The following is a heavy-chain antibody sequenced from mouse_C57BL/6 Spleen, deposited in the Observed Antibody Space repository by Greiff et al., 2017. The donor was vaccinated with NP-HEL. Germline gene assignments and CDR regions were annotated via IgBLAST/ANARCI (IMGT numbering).Heavy chain of an antibody. CDR2: IYPGGGYT. Sequence: VQLQESGAELVRPGTSVKMSCKASGYTFTNYWIGWAKQRPGHGLEWIGDIYPGGGYTNYNEKFKGKATLTADKSSSTAYMQFSSLTSEDSAIYYCARREGGYSFAYWGQGTLVTVSA. J-gene: IGHJ3*01. CDR1: GYTFTNYW. V-gene: IGHV1-63*01. CDR3: ARREGGYSFAY. D-gene: IGHD2-3*01.